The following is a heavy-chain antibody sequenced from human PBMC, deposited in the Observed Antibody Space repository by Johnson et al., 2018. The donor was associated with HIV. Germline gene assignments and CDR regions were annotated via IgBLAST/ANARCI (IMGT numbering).Heavy chain of an antibody. V-gene: IGHV3-13*01. CDR2: IGTAGDT. D-gene: IGHD6-19*01. CDR1: GFTFSSYD. J-gene: IGHJ3*02. CDR3: ARELVLYSSGWYAPDVSDI. Sequence: VQLVESGGGLVQPGGSLRLSCAASGFTFSSYDMHWVRQATGKGLEWVSAIGTAGDTYYPGDVKGGFIISSENAKNSLYLQMNSRRAGDTAVYYCARELVLYSSGWYAPDVSDIWGQGTMVTVYS.